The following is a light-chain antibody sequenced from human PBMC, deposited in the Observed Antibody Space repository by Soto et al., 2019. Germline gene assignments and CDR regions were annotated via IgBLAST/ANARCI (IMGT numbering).Light chain of an antibody. V-gene: IGLV1-40*01. CDR1: SSNIGAGYD. Sequence: QSVLTQPPSVSGTPGQRVTISCTGSSSNIGAGYDVHWYQQLPGTGPKLLISGNSNRPSGVPDRFSVSRSGTSASLAITGLQAEDEADYYCQSHDSSLSAYVFGTGTKVTV. CDR3: QSHDSSLSAYV. CDR2: GNS. J-gene: IGLJ1*01.